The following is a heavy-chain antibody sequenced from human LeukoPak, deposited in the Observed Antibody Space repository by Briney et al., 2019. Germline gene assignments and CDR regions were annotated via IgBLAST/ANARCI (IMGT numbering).Heavy chain of an antibody. J-gene: IGHJ4*02. CDR3: AKAIWAMVTWVNFDY. D-gene: IGHD5-18*01. CDR1: GFTFSSHA. V-gene: IGHV3-23*01. CDR2: ISGSGGST. Sequence: GGSLRLSCAASGFTFSSHAMSWVRQAPGKGLEWVSTISGSGGSTSYADSVKGRFTISRDNSKNTLYLQMNSLRAEDTAVYYCAKAIWAMVTWVNFDYWGQGTLVTVSS.